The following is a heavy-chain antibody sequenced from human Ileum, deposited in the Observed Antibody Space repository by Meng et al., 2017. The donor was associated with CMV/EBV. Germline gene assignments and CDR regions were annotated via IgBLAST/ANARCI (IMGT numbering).Heavy chain of an antibody. D-gene: IGHD6-19*01. CDR3: ARLVAGTYDY. J-gene: IGHJ4*02. CDR1: GYSCSGYY. Sequence: SCKAPGYSCSGYYMHWVRQAPGQGLEWMGRINPHSGGANYAQNFQGRVTMTTDTSISTAYMELSRLRSDDTAVYYCARLVAGTYDYWGQGTLVTVSS. V-gene: IGHV1-2*06. CDR2: INPHSGGA.